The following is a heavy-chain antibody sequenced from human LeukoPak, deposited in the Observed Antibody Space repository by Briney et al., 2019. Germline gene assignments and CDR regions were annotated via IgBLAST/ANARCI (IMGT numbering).Heavy chain of an antibody. CDR1: GFTFSRCA. J-gene: IGHJ3*02. Sequence: GGSLRLSCAASGFTFSRCAMSWVRQAPGKGLEWVSAISGSGGSTYYADSVKGRFTISRDNSKNTLYLQMNSLRAEDTAVYYCAKDLFDAFDIWGQGTMVTVSS. CDR3: AKDLFDAFDI. CDR2: ISGSGGST. V-gene: IGHV3-23*01.